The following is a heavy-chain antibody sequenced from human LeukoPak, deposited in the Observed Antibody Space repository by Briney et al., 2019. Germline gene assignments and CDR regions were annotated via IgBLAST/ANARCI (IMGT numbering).Heavy chain of an antibody. J-gene: IGHJ6*03. CDR3: ARDQNIVVVPAAGYYYYYYMDV. CDR2: INPNSGGT. CDR1: GYTFTGYY. V-gene: IGHV1-2*02. Sequence: ASVKVSCKASGYTFTGYYMHWVRQAPGQGLEWMGWINPNSGGTNYAQKFQGRVTMTRDTSISTAYMELSRLRSDDTAVYYCARDQNIVVVPAAGYYYYYYMDVWGKGTTVTISS. D-gene: IGHD2-2*01.